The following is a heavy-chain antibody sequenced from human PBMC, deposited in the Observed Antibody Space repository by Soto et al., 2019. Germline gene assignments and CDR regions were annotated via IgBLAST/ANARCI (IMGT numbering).Heavy chain of an antibody. D-gene: IGHD3-3*01. V-gene: IGHV3-23*01. Sequence: VGSLRLSCAASGFTFSSYAMSWVRQAPGKGLEWVSAISGSGGSTYYADSVKGRFTISRDNSKNTLYLQMNSLRAEDTAVYYCAKTGLEGITIFAVALNWFDPWGQGTLLTVSS. J-gene: IGHJ5*02. CDR1: GFTFSSYA. CDR2: ISGSGGST. CDR3: AKTGLEGITIFAVALNWFDP.